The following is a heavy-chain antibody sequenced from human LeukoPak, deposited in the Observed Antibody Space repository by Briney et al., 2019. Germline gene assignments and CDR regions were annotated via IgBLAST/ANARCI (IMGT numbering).Heavy chain of an antibody. J-gene: IGHJ4*02. CDR1: GASISSSGYF. Sequence: SETLSLTCAVSGASISSSGYFRGWIRQPPGRGLEWIGDIFCSGSTYYNPSLKSRVAISLDTSKNQFSLRLSSVTAADTAVYYCARRGSRLVKEVLPAFDNWGQGTLATVS. CDR3: ARRGSRLVKEVLPAFDN. V-gene: IGHV4-39*01. D-gene: IGHD2-21*01. CDR2: IFCSGST.